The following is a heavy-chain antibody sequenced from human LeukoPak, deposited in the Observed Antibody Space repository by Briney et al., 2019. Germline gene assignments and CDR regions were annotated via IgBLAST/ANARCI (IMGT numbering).Heavy chain of an antibody. D-gene: IGHD3-10*01. CDR3: ARDSWFGELFEAFDI. CDR2: IIPIFGTA. CDR1: GGTFSSYA. Sequence: SSVKVSCKASGGTFSSYAISWVRQAPGQGLEWMGRIIPIFGTANYAQKFQGRVTITTDESTSTAYMELSSLRSEDTAVYYCARDSWFGELFEAFDIWGQGTMVTVSS. V-gene: IGHV1-69*05. J-gene: IGHJ3*02.